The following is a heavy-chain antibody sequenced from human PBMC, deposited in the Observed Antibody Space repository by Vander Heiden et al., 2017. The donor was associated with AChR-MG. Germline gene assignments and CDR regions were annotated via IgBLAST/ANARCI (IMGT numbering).Heavy chain of an antibody. CDR1: GSTFPVYA. V-gene: IGHV1-8*01. Sequence: QVQLVQSGSEVKRPGASVTVCCGAAGSTFPVYASDWVRQASGQGLEWMGWMNPNSGNTGYAQKFQGRVTMTRNTSISTAYMELSSLRSEDTAVYYCARAGTNYYYGMDVWGQGPTVTVSS. J-gene: IGHJ6*02. CDR3: ARAGTNYYYGMDV. CDR2: MNPNSGNT. D-gene: IGHD6-19*01.